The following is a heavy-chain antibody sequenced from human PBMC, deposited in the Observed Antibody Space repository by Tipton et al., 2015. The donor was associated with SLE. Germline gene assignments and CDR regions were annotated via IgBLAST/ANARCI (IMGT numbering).Heavy chain of an antibody. Sequence: SGFTFSSYGMHWVRQAPGKGLEWMTFIRYDGANKYYADSLKGRFTISRDNSKNTVYLQMDSLTPEDTAVYYCAKDSSGSHGFDHWGQGTLVTVSS. V-gene: IGHV3-30*02. J-gene: IGHJ4*02. D-gene: IGHD1-26*01. CDR1: GFTFSSYG. CDR2: IRYDGANK. CDR3: AKDSSGSHGFDH.